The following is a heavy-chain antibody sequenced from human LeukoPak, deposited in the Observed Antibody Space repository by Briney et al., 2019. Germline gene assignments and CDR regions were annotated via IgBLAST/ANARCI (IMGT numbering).Heavy chain of an antibody. V-gene: IGHV3-23*01. J-gene: IGHJ4*02. Sequence: PGGSLRLSCSASGFTFSNYAMSWVRQAPGKGLEWVSAINDGVGRAFYADAVRGRFTISRDNSKNTLYLQMNSLRAEDTAVYYCARDEPKHGGNFDSWGQGTLVTVSS. CDR3: ARDEPKHGGNFDS. CDR1: GFTFSNYA. D-gene: IGHD1-14*01. CDR2: INDGVGRA.